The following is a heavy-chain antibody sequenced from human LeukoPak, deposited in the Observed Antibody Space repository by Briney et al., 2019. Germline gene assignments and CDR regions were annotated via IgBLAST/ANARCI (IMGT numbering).Heavy chain of an antibody. CDR1: GFTFRSYA. Sequence: PGGSLRLSCAASGFTFRSYAMSWVRQAPGKGLEWVAVIWYDGSNKYYADSVKGRFTISRDNSKNTLYLQMNSLRAEDTAVYYCARHHSSSWPDYYYGMDVWGQGTTVTVSS. V-gene: IGHV3-33*08. CDR2: IWYDGSNK. CDR3: ARHHSSSWPDYYYGMDV. J-gene: IGHJ6*02. D-gene: IGHD6-13*01.